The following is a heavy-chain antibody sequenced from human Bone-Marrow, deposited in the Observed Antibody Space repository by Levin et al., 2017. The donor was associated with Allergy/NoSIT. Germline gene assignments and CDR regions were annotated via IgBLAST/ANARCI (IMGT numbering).Heavy chain of an antibody. V-gene: IGHV4-38-2*01. CDR1: GFLISDGFY. CDR2: IYQSGGT. CDR3: ARFGASRSLSVAYYYFGMDV. J-gene: IGHJ6*02. D-gene: IGHD3-16*01. Sequence: SETLSLTCSVSGFLISDGFYWGWIRQSPGKGLEWIGTIYQSGGTYYASSLRSRVTISVDKSKNQFSLTLTSVTAADTAMYFCARFGASRSLSVAYYYFGMDVWGQGTTVTVSS.